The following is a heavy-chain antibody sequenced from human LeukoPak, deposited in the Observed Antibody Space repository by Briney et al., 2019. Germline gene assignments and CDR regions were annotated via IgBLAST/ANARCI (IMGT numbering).Heavy chain of an antibody. D-gene: IGHD4-17*01. CDR1: GFTFSSYG. V-gene: IGHV3-30*02. J-gene: IGHJ3*02. CDR2: IRYDGSNK. Sequence: GGSLRLSCAASGFTFSSYGMHWVRQAPGKGLEWVAFIRYDGSNKYYADSVKGRFTTSRDNAKNTLYLQMNSLRAEDTAVYYCARADYGDYGAFDIWGQGTMVTVSS. CDR3: ARADYGDYGAFDI.